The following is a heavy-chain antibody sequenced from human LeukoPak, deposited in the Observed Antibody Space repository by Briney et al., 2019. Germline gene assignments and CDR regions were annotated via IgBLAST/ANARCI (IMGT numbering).Heavy chain of an antibody. D-gene: IGHD5-18*01. CDR2: TSAYNGNT. CDR3: ARDTAMVPYYYYYYGMDV. J-gene: IGHJ6*02. V-gene: IGHV1-18*01. Sequence: GASVKVSCKASGYTFTSYGISWVRQAPGQGLEWMGWTSAYNGNTNYAQKLQGRVTMTTDTSTSTAYMELRSLRSDDTAVYYCARDTAMVPYYYYYYGMDVWGQGTTVTVSS. CDR1: GYTFTSYG.